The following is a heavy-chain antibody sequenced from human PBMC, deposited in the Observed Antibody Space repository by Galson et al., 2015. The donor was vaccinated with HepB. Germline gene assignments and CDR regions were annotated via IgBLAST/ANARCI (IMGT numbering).Heavy chain of an antibody. Sequence: SLRLGCAASGFTFSSDWMSWGRQAPGQGLEWVANIKQDGSEKYYVDSVKGRFTISRDNAKNSLYLQMNSLRAEDTAVYYCASPITLWFGRTDAFDIWGQGTMVTVSS. CDR2: IKQDGSEK. D-gene: IGHD3-10*01. CDR1: GFTFSSDW. V-gene: IGHV3-7*03. J-gene: IGHJ3*02. CDR3: ASPITLWFGRTDAFDI.